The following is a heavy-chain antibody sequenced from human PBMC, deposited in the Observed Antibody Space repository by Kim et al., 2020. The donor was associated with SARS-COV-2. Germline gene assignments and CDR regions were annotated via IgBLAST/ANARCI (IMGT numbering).Heavy chain of an antibody. CDR2: IYYSGST. V-gene: IGHV4-31*03. J-gene: IGHJ5*02. D-gene: IGHD2-2*01. CDR1: GGSISSGGYY. Sequence: SETLSLTCTVSGGSISSGGYYWSWIRQYPGKGLEWIGYIYYSGSTYYNPSLRSRVSISVDTSKNQFSLKLNSVTAADTAVYYCARYCSSTSCRWFDPWSQGTLVTVSS. CDR3: ARYCSSTSCRWFDP.